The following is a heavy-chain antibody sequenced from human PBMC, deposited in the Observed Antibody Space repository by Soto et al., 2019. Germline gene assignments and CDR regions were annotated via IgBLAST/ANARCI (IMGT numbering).Heavy chain of an antibody. CDR1: GYTFSTSG. Sequence: QVQLVQSGAEVRKPGASVKVSCKASGYTFSTSGMSWLRQAPGQGLEWMGWISTYNGDTNDAPKFQDRVTMTSDTSXXTVNMELRSLRSDDTAVYYCARAGAAPYDYYGMDVWGQGTRVTVSS. D-gene: IGHD2-15*01. V-gene: IGHV1-18*01. CDR2: ISTYNGDT. CDR3: ARAGAAPYDYYGMDV. J-gene: IGHJ6*02.